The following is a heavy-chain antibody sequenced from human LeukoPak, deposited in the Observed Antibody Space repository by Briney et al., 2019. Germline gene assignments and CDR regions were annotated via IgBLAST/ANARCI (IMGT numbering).Heavy chain of an antibody. CDR3: ARDGTMVRGGGFDP. CDR2: IYTSGST. D-gene: IGHD3-10*01. J-gene: IGHJ5*02. V-gene: IGHV4-4*07. Sequence: PSETLSLTCTVSGGSISSYYWSWIRQPAGKGLEWIGRIYTSGSTNYNPSLKSRVTISVDTSKNQFSLKLSSVTAADTAVYYCARDGTMVRGGGFDPWGQGTLVTVSS. CDR1: GGSISSYY.